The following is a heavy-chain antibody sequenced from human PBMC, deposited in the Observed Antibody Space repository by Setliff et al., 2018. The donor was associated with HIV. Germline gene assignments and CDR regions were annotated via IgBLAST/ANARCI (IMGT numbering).Heavy chain of an antibody. J-gene: IGHJ4*02. CDR2: INHTGNT. CDR1: GGSFSGYH. D-gene: IGHD1-26*01. CDR3: ARGKGGLVGPAEFDY. Sequence: SETLSLTCAVYGGSFSGYHWNWIRQFPGKGLEWIGEINHTGNTQYNPSLKSRVTMSEETSKNQFSLKLKSETAADTAIYFCARGKGGLVGPAEFDYWGPGTLVTVSS. V-gene: IGHV4-34*01.